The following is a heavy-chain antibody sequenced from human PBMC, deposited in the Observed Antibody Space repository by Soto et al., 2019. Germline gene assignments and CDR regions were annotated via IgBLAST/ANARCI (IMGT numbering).Heavy chain of an antibody. CDR1: GYTFTTYG. Sequence: QPQLVQSGAEVGKPGASVNVSCKASGYTFTTYGISWVRQAPGQGLEWMGWIGGYNGDSHNAQKFQGRLTMTRDTSTKTAYMELRSLRPDDTAVYYCARVGNNGWPLEYDYGGQGTLVIVSS. J-gene: IGHJ4*02. D-gene: IGHD2-8*01. V-gene: IGHV1-18*04. CDR2: IGGYNGDS. CDR3: ARVGNNGWPLEYDY.